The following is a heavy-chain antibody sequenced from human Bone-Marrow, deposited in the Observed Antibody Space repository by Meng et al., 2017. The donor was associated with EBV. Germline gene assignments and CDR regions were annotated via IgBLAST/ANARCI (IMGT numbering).Heavy chain of an antibody. Sequence: QLQRQESGPGLVKPSETLSLTCTVSGGSISMSSYYWGWIRQPPGKGLEWIGSIYYSGSTYYNPSLKSRVTISVDTSKNQFSLKLSSVTAADTAVYYCAREQVGATRPFDYWGQGTLVTVSS. J-gene: IGHJ4*02. V-gene: IGHV4-39*07. CDR1: GGSISMSSYY. CDR3: AREQVGATRPFDY. CDR2: IYYSGST. D-gene: IGHD1-26*01.